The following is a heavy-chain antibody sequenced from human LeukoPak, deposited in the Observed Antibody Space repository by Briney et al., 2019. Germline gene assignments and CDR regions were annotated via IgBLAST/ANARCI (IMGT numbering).Heavy chain of an antibody. CDR3: ARRYCSSTGCQLDY. CDR2: IYYSGST. CDR1: GGSISSVDYY. Sequence: PSETLSLTCTVSGGSISSVDYYWSWIRQPPGKGLEWIGYIYYSGSTHYNPSLKSRVTISVDTSKNQFSLKLSSVTAADTAVYYCARRYCSSTGCQLDYWGQGTLVTVSS. V-gene: IGHV4-30-4*01. J-gene: IGHJ4*02. D-gene: IGHD2-2*01.